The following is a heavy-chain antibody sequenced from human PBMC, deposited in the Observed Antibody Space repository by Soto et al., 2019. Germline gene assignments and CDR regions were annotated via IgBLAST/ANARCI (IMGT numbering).Heavy chain of an antibody. CDR3: ARSLPRSSWLDY. Sequence: QVQLQESGPGLVKPSGTLSLTCAVSSGSISSTNWWSWVRQPPGKGLEWIGEIYHSGSTNYNPSLKSRVTISVDKSKNQFSLKLSSLTAADTAMYYCARSLPRSSWLDYWGQGTLVTVSS. CDR1: SGSISSTNW. J-gene: IGHJ4*02. V-gene: IGHV4-4*02. D-gene: IGHD6-13*01. CDR2: IYHSGST.